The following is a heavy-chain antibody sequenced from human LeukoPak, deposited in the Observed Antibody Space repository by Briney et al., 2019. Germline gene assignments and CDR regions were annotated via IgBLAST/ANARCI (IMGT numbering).Heavy chain of an antibody. CDR3: ARMGRGATCDP. V-gene: IGHV4-39*01. Sequence: SETLSLTCTVSGGSISSSSYYWGWIRQPPGKGLEWIGSIYYSGSTYYNPSLKSRVTISVDTSKNHFSLKLSSVTATDTAVYYCARMGRGATCDPWGQGTLVTVSS. D-gene: IGHD1-26*01. CDR1: GGSISSSSYY. J-gene: IGHJ5*02. CDR2: IYYSGST.